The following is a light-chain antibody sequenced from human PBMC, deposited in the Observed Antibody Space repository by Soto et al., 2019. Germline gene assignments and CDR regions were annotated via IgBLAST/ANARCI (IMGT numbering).Light chain of an antibody. CDR3: QSYDRSLRACV. J-gene: IGLJ1*01. V-gene: IGLV1-40*01. CDR2: GNS. Sequence: QSVLTQPPSVSGAPGQRVTISCTGTNSNIGSDYGVHWYQQFPGTAPKLLICGNSNRPSGVPDRFSGSKSGTSASLAITGLQAEDEADYYCQSYDRSLRACVFGTGTKVTVL. CDR1: NSNIGSDYG.